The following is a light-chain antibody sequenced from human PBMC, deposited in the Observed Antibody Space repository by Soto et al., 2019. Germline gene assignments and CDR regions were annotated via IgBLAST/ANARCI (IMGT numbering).Light chain of an antibody. CDR2: GAS. V-gene: IGKV3-11*01. J-gene: IGKJ5*01. CDR1: QSVHTF. Sequence: EIVLTQSPDTLSLSPGEGASLYCRASQSVHTFLAWYQQKPGQAPRLLIYGASTRATGVPARFSGSGSGTDFTPTISSLEPEDFAVYYCHQRSNWPPDTFGQGTRLQIK. CDR3: HQRSNWPPDT.